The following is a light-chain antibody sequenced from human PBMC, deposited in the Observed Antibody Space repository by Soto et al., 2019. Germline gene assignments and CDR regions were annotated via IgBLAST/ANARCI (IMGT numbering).Light chain of an antibody. CDR1: QSISSW. Sequence: DIQMTQSPSTLSASVGDRVTISCRASQSISSWLAWYQQKQGKAPKLLIYDASSLESGVPSRFSGSGFGTEFTLTISSLQPDDFATYYCQQYNSYSPWTFGQGTKVEIK. J-gene: IGKJ1*01. CDR2: DAS. CDR3: QQYNSYSPWT. V-gene: IGKV1-5*01.